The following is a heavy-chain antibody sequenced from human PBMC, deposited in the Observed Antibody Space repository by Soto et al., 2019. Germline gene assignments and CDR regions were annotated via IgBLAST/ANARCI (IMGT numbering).Heavy chain of an antibody. CDR2: INSDGSST. CDR3: VREQLVGGYYYYYYMDV. V-gene: IGHV3-74*01. J-gene: IGHJ6*03. D-gene: IGHD6-6*01. CDR1: GFTFSSYW. Sequence: GGSLRLSCAASGFTFSSYWMHWVRQAPGKGLVWVSRINSDGSSTSYADSVKGRFTISRDNAKNTLYLQMNSLRAEDTAVYYCVREQLVGGYYYYYYMDVWGKGTTVTVSS.